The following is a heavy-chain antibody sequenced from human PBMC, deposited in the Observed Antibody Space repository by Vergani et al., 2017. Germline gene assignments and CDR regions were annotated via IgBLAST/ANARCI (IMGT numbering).Heavy chain of an antibody. V-gene: IGHV3-23*04. J-gene: IGHJ3*02. CDR2: ISGSGGST. Sequence: VQLVESGGGVVQPGGSLRLSCAASGFTFSSYAMSWVRQAPGKGLEWVSAISGSGGSTYYADSVKGRFTISRDNSKNTLYLQMNSLRAEDTAVYYCAKDTLGYCSSTSCYKGDDAFDIWGQGTMVTVSS. D-gene: IGHD2-2*02. CDR3: AKDTLGYCSSTSCYKGDDAFDI. CDR1: GFTFSSYA.